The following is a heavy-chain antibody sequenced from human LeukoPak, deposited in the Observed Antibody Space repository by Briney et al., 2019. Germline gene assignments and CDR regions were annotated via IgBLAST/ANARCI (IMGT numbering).Heavy chain of an antibody. V-gene: IGHV1-69*04. Sequence: GASVKVSCKASGGTFSSYAISWVRQAPGQGLEWMGRIIPILGIANYAQKFQGRVTITADKSTSTAYMELSSLRFEDTAVYYCATAARGDYGWDYFDYWGQGTLVTVSS. CDR1: GGTFSSYA. CDR2: IIPILGIA. D-gene: IGHD4-17*01. CDR3: ATAARGDYGWDYFDY. J-gene: IGHJ4*02.